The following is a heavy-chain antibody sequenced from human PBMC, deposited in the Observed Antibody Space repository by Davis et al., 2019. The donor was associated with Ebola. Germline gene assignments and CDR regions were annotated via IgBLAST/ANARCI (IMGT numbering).Heavy chain of an antibody. CDR3: ARDSDGDYRNYYYYYGMDV. J-gene: IGHJ6*02. V-gene: IGHV3-7*01. CDR2: IKQDGSEQ. CDR1: RFTFSNHW. Sequence: PGGSLRLSCAASRFTFSNHWMSWVRQPPGKGLEWVANIKQDGSEQDYVDSVKGRFTISRDNAKNLLYLQMNSLRAEDTAVYYCARDSDGDYRNYYYYYGMDVWGQGTTVTVSS. D-gene: IGHD4-17*01.